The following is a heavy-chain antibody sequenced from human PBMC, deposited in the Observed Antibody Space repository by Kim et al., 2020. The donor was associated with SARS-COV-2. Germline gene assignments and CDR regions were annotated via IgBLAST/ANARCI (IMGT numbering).Heavy chain of an antibody. CDR3: ARAPGEYYYDSSGYYYYYYGMDV. V-gene: IGHV3-66*02. Sequence: GGSLRLSCAASGFTVSSNYMSWVRQAPGKGLEWVSVIYSGGSTYYADSVKGRFTISRDNSKNTLYLQMNSLRAEDTAVYYCARAPGEYYYDSSGYYYYYYGMDVWGQGTTVTVSS. CDR1: GFTVSSNY. CDR2: IYSGGST. J-gene: IGHJ6*02. D-gene: IGHD3-22*01.